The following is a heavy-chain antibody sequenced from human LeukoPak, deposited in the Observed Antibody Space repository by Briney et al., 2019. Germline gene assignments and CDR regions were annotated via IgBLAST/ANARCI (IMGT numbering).Heavy chain of an antibody. D-gene: IGHD3-3*01. V-gene: IGHV4-38-2*02. Sequence: SETLSLTCTVSGYSISSGYYWGWIRQPPGKGLEWIGSIYHSGSTNYNPSLKSRVTISLDTSRNQFSLKVNSVTAADTAVYYCAKHLRRRFFSRTLGFDPWGQGTLVTVSS. CDR2: IYHSGST. CDR1: GYSISSGYY. J-gene: IGHJ5*02. CDR3: AKHLRRRFFSRTLGFDP.